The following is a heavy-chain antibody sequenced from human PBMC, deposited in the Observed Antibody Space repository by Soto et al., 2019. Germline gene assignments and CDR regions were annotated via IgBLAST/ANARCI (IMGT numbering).Heavy chain of an antibody. CDR1: GGSISGYY. V-gene: IGHV4-59*01. CDR2: ITYGGST. CDR3: ARLSFFSSGRYSNFDY. J-gene: IGHJ4*02. D-gene: IGHD1-26*01. Sequence: PWETLSLTCTVSGGSISGYYWTWIRQPPGKGLEWIGYITYGGSTNYSPSLKSRVTISVDTSKNQFSLKLSSVNAADTAVYYCARLSFFSSGRYSNFDYWCQGRRVTAYS.